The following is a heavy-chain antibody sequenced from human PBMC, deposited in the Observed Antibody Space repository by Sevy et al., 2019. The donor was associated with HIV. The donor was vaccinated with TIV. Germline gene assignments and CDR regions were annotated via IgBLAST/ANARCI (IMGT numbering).Heavy chain of an antibody. J-gene: IGHJ4*02. CDR2: IYHSGST. CDR1: GGSISSGGYS. Sequence: SETLSLTCAVSGGSISSGGYSWSWIRQPPGKGLEWIGYIYHSGSTYYNPSLKSRVTISVDRSKNQFSLKLSSVTAADRAVYYCARGDDSSGYPLFDYWGQGTLVTVSS. CDR3: ARGDDSSGYPLFDY. D-gene: IGHD3-22*01. V-gene: IGHV4-30-2*01.